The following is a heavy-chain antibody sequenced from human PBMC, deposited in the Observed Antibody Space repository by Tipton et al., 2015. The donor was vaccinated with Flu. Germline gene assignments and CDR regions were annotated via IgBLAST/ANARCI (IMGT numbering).Heavy chain of an antibody. CDR1: GFTFTGDY. J-gene: IGHJ4*02. CDR3: ARHVDTLKSIDY. Sequence: QLVQSGAEVKKPGASVKVSCKASGFTFTGDYLQWVRQAPGQGLEWMGWVNLNSGGTKYAQKFQGRVSMTRDTSITTAYMELSRLTSDDTAVYYCARHVDTLKSIDYWGQGTLVTVPS. V-gene: IGHV1-2*02. CDR2: VNLNSGGT. D-gene: IGHD5-18*01.